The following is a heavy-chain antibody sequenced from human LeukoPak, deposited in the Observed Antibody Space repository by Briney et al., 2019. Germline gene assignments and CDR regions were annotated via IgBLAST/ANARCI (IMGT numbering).Heavy chain of an antibody. V-gene: IGHV3-23*01. D-gene: IGHD2-15*01. CDR2: LTDGGTSA. J-gene: IGHJ4*02. CDR3: APDLRGAAWSLDY. CDR1: AFTFRNYG. Sequence: GGSLRLFCTASAFTFRNYGMSWVRQAPGKGLEWVSVLTDGGTSAYYTDSVKGRFTISRDNSKNTLYLQMNSLRVEDTAVYYCAPDLRGAAWSLDYWGQGTLVTVSS.